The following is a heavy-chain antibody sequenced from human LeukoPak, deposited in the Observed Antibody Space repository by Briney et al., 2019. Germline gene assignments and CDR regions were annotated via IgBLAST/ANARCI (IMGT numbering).Heavy chain of an antibody. CDR3: TRDSGTTWEVKFDP. J-gene: IGHJ5*02. V-gene: IGHV4-4*07. D-gene: IGHD3-10*01. CDR1: GGSINNYY. Sequence: ETLSLTCTVSGGSINNYYWSWIRQPAGRGLEWIGRIYSSGTIDYNPSLKSRVTMSVDTSKNQFSLRLSSVTAADTAVYYCTRDSGTTWEVKFDPWGQGSLVTVSS. CDR2: IYSSGTI.